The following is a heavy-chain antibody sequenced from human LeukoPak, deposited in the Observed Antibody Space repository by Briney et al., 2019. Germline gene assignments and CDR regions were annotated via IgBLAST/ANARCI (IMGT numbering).Heavy chain of an antibody. V-gene: IGHV1-69*13. CDR3: ACERGSYFFYMDV. CDR1: GGTFSSYA. Sequence: VASVKVSCKASGGTFSSYAISWVRQAPGQGLEWMGGIIPIFGTANYAQKFQGRVTITADESTSTAYMELSSLRSEDTAVYYCACERGSYFFYMDVWGKGTTVTVSS. D-gene: IGHD1-26*01. J-gene: IGHJ6*03. CDR2: IIPIFGTA.